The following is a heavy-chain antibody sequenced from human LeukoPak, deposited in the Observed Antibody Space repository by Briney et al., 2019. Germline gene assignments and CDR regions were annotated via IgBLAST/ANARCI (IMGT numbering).Heavy chain of an antibody. CDR3: AKDLAVAGPPLDGMDV. Sequence: ASVKVSCKASGYTFTSYYMHWVRQAPGQGLEWMGIINPSGGSTSYAQKFQGRVTMTRDTSTSTVYMELSSLRSEDTAVYYCAKDLAVAGPPLDGMDVWGQGTTVTVSS. CDR2: INPSGGST. D-gene: IGHD6-19*01. J-gene: IGHJ6*02. V-gene: IGHV1-46*01. CDR1: GYTFTSYY.